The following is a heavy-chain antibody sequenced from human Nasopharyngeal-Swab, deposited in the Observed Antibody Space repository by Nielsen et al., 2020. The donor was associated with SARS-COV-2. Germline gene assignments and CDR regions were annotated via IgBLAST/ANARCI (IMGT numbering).Heavy chain of an antibody. CDR1: GGSISSGNYY. D-gene: IGHD3-9*01. V-gene: IGHV4-61*02. J-gene: IGHJ6*02. Sequence: SETLSLTCTVSGGSISSGNYYWTWIRQPAGKGLEWIGRLYINGSTNYNPSLKGRVTISANTSKNQFSLKLSSVTAADTAVYYCARIGRFFDWLSAYNGMDVWGHGTTVTVSS. CDR2: LYINGST. CDR3: ARIGRFFDWLSAYNGMDV.